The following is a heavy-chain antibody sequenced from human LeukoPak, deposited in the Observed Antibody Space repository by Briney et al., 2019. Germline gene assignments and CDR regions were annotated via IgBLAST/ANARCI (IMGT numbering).Heavy chain of an antibody. CDR3: ARGNYYYYYMDV. Sequence: GASVKVSCYASGYSFTGYYMHWVRQAPGQGLEWMGWINPNSGGTNYAQKFQGRVTMTRDTSISTAYMELSRLRSDDTAVYYCARGNYYYYYMDVWGKGTTVTISS. CDR2: INPNSGGT. V-gene: IGHV1-2*02. J-gene: IGHJ6*03. CDR1: GYSFTGYY.